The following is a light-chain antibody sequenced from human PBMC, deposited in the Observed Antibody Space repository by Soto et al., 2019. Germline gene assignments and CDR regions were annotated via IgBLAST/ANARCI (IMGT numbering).Light chain of an antibody. CDR2: ENN. V-gene: IGLV1-51*02. CDR1: NSNIGNNY. J-gene: IGLJ1*01. CDR3: ISYAGSNLLYV. Sequence: QSVLTQPPSVSAAPGQKVTISCSGSNSNIGNNYVSWYQQLPGTAPKLLIYENNQRPSGVPDRFSGSKSGNTASLTVSGLQAEDEADYYCISYAGSNLLYVFGTGTKVTVL.